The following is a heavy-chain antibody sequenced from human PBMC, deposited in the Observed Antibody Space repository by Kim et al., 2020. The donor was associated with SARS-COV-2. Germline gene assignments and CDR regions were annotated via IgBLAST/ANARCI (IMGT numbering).Heavy chain of an antibody. CDR1: GFTVSSYW. CDR3: ARGGGTGLPY. Sequence: GGSLRLSCAASGFTVSSYWMHWVRQAPGKGLVWVSHINHDGSINNYADSVKGRFTISRDSAKNTLYMQLNSLGVDDTAVYYCARGGGTGLPYWGRGTLVT. CDR2: INHDGSIN. V-gene: IGHV3-74*01. D-gene: IGHD1-1*01. J-gene: IGHJ4*02.